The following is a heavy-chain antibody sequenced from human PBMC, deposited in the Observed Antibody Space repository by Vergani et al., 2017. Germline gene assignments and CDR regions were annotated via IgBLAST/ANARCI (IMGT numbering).Heavy chain of an antibody. D-gene: IGHD4-23*01. CDR2: IYYSGST. CDR1: GGSISSGDYY. Sequence: QVQLQESGPGLVKPSQTLSLTCTVSGGSISSGDYYWSWIRQPPGKGVEWIGYIYYSGSTYYNPSLKSRVTISVDTSKNQFSLKLSSVTAADTAVYYCARDLRRGGNSNYAFDIWGQGTMVTVYS. CDR3: ARDLRRGGNSNYAFDI. V-gene: IGHV4-30-4*08. J-gene: IGHJ3*02.